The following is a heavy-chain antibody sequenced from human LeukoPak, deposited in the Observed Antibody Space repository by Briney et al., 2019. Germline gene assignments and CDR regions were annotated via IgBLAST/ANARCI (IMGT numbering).Heavy chain of an antibody. CDR2: IDSDGSST. CDR1: GFTFSSYW. CDR3: ARDLEWFGDVDDY. V-gene: IGHV3-74*01. D-gene: IGHD3-10*01. Sequence: PGGSLRLSCAASGFTFSSYWMHWARQAPGKGLVWVSRIDSDGSSTSYADSVKGRFTISRDNAKNTLYLQMNSLRAEDTAVYYCARDLEWFGDVDDYWGQGTLVTVSS. J-gene: IGHJ4*02.